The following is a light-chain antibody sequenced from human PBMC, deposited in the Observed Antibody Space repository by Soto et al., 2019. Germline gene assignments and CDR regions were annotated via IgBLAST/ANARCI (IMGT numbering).Light chain of an antibody. J-gene: IGLJ1*01. V-gene: IGLV2-14*01. CDR1: SSDVGGYNY. CDR3: NSYTSKSTGV. Sequence: QSVLTQPASVSGSPGQSITISCTGTSSDVGGYNYVSWYQQHPGKAPKLIIYEVSNRPSGVSNRFSGSKSGNTASLTISGLQAEDEADYYCNSYTSKSTGVFGTGTQLPVL. CDR2: EVS.